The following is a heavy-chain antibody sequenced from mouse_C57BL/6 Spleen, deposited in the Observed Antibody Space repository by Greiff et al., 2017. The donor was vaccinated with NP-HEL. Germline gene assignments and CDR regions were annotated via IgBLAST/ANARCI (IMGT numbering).Heavy chain of an antibody. CDR1: GYTFTGYW. V-gene: IGHV1-9*01. CDR2: ILPGSGST. Sequence: VQLQQSGAELVKPGASVKLSCKATGYTFTGYWIEWVKQRPGHGLEGIGEILPGSGSTNYNENFKGKATFTADTSSNTAYMQLSSLTTEYSAIYYCARRGLLRNGFAYWGQGTLVTGSA. J-gene: IGHJ3*01. D-gene: IGHD1-1*01. CDR3: ARRGLLRNGFAY.